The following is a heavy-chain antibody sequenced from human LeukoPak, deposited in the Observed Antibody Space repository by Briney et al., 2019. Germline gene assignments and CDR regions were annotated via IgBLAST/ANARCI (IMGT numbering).Heavy chain of an antibody. V-gene: IGHV3-48*04. Sequence: GGSLRLSCAASGFTFSSYSMNWVRQAPGKGGEGVSYISSSSSTIYYADSVKGRLTFSRDNGKNSVYLQMNSLRAEDTAVYYCARGGIRGILLPVDYWGQGTLVTVSS. CDR1: GFTFSSYS. CDR3: ARGGIRGILLPVDY. D-gene: IGHD3-10*01. CDR2: ISSSSSTI. J-gene: IGHJ4*02.